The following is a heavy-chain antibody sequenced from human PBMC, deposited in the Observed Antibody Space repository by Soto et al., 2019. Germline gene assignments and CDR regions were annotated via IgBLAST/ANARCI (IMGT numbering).Heavy chain of an antibody. CDR3: ARMATSGTLNWFDT. J-gene: IGHJ5*02. Sequence: ASVKVSCKASGYAFSNNDISWVRHVTGQGLEWMGWMNPNSGNGGYAQKFQGRVTMTRDASTSTAYLELSSLASDDTAIYYCARMATSGTLNWFDTWGQGALVTVSS. CDR1: GYAFSNND. V-gene: IGHV1-8*01. CDR2: MNPNSGNG.